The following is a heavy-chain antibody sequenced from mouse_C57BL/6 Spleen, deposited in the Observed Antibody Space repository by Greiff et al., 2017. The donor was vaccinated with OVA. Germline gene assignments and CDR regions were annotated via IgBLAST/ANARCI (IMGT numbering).Heavy chain of an antibody. CDR2: IRLKSDNYAT. J-gene: IGHJ4*01. CDR1: GFTFSNYW. V-gene: IGHV6-3*01. Sequence: EVKVEESGGGLVQPGGSMKLSCVASGFTFSNYWMNWVRQSPEKGLEWVAQIRLKSDNYATHYAESVKGRFTISRDDSKSSVYLQMNNLRAEDTGIYYWTEVYYYEGYAMDYWGQGTSVTVSS. CDR3: TEVYYYEGYAMDY. D-gene: IGHD1-1*01.